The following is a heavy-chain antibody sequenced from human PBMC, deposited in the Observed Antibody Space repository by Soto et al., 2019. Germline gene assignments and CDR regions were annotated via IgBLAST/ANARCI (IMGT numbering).Heavy chain of an antibody. CDR3: AREGCSGGSCWETDYYYGMDV. CDR2: IIPIFGTA. Sequence: GASVKVSCKASGGTFSSYAISWVRQAPGQGLEWMGGIIPIFGTANYAQKFQGRVTITADESTSTAYMELSSLRSEDTAVYYCAREGCSGGSCWETDYYYGMDVWGQGTTVTVSS. CDR1: GGTFSSYA. V-gene: IGHV1-69*13. J-gene: IGHJ6*02. D-gene: IGHD2-15*01.